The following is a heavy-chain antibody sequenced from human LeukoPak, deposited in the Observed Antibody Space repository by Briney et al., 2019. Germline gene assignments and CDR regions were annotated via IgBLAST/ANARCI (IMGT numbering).Heavy chain of an antibody. CDR1: GFTFSSYE. D-gene: IGHD3-22*01. V-gene: IGHV3-48*03. CDR3: ARVCRDSSGYGAFDI. Sequence: GGSLRLSCAASGFTFSSYEMNWVRQAPGKGLEWVSYISSSGSLIYYADSVKGRFTISRGNAKNSLYLQMNSLRDEDTAVYYCARVCRDSSGYGAFDIWGQGTMVTVSS. CDR2: ISSSGSLI. J-gene: IGHJ3*02.